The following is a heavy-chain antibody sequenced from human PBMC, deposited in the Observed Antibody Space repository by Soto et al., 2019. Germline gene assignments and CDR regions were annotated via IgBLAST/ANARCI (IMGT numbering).Heavy chain of an antibody. CDR1: GGSLSSGGYS. J-gene: IGHJ5*02. CDR2: IYHSGST. V-gene: IGHV4-30-2*01. Sequence: PSETLSLTCAVSGGSLSSGGYSWSWIRQPPGKGLEWIGYIYHSGSTYYNPSLKSRVTISVDRSKNQFSLKLSSVTAADTAVYYCALGRALLYPNWFDPWGQGTLVTVSS. CDR3: ALGRALLYPNWFDP. D-gene: IGHD2-15*01.